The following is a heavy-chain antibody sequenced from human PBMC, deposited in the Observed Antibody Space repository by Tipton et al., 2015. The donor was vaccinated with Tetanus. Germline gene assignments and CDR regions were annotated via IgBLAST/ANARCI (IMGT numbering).Heavy chain of an antibody. Sequence: TLSLTCSVSGASVSSTTYYWGWIRQSPGKGLEWIASVYYSGSTWYNLSLKSRLTMSIDTSKNQFSLKLNSMAAADTAVYYCARHGDNAYFDYWGQGTLVTVSS. D-gene: IGHD4-17*01. CDR3: ARHGDNAYFDY. J-gene: IGHJ4*02. CDR1: GASVSSTTYY. CDR2: VYYSGST. V-gene: IGHV4-39*07.